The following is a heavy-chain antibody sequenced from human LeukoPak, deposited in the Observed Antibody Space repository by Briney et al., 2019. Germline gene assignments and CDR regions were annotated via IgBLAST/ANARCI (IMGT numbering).Heavy chain of an antibody. Sequence: PSETLSFTCTVSGVSTTNGIYYWAWIRQSPGKGLEWIGSVHNVGSTYYNLSLRSRVTTSIDTSKNQFSLRLNSVTAADTAVYYCARHAEYNSGWHFYLDHWGQGILVTVSS. CDR2: VHNVGST. J-gene: IGHJ4*02. D-gene: IGHD6-19*01. CDR3: ARHAEYNSGWHFYLDH. CDR1: GVSTTNGIYY. V-gene: IGHV4-39*01.